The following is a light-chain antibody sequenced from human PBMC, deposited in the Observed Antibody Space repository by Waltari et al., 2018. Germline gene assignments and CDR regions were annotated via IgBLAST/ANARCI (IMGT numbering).Light chain of an antibody. Sequence: QSALTQPASVSGSPGQSITISCTGTSSDFVSWYQRYPGKATKLMIFDVSNRPSGVSDRFSGSKSANMASLTISGLLAEDEADYYCSSFTGGSNVLFGGGTKLTVL. CDR1: SSDFV. V-gene: IGLV2-14*03. J-gene: IGLJ2*01. CDR2: DVS. CDR3: SSFTGGSNVL.